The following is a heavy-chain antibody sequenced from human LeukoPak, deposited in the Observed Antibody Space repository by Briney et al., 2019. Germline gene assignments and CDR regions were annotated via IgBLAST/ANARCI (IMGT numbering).Heavy chain of an antibody. CDR1: GGSISSYY. D-gene: IGHD2-2*01. Sequence: SETPSLTCTVSGGSISSYYWSWIRQPAGKGLEWIGRIYTSGSTNYNPSLKSRVTMSVDTSKNQFSLKLSSVTAADTAVYYCAREQPTYCSSTSRYERWGQGTLVTVSS. CDR3: AREQPTYCSSTSRYER. J-gene: IGHJ4*02. CDR2: IYTSGST. V-gene: IGHV4-4*07.